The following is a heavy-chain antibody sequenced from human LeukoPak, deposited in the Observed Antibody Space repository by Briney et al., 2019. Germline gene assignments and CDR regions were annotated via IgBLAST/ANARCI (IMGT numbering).Heavy chain of an antibody. CDR3: ARGDGYCSSISCLNWFDP. CDR2: IYYSGST. J-gene: IGHJ5*02. V-gene: IGHV4-31*03. D-gene: IGHD2-2*03. CDR1: GGSISSGGYY. Sequence: PSQTLSLTCTVSGGSISSGGYYWSWIRQHPGKGLEWIGYIYYSGSTYYNPSLKSRVTISADTSKNQFSLKLSSVTAADTAVYYRARGDGYCSSISCLNWFDPWGQGTLVTVSS.